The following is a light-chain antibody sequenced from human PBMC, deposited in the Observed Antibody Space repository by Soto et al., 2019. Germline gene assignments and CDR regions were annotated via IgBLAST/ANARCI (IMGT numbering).Light chain of an antibody. CDR1: SSDFGGDKY. CDR3: SSYGGVNKWV. CDR2: GVT. J-gene: IGLJ2*01. Sequence: QSALTQPPSASGSPGQSVTISCTGTSSDFGGDKYVSWYQQHPGKAPKLMIYGVTKRPSGVPDRFSGSKSGNTAPLTVSGLQAEDDADYYCSSYGGVNKWVFGGGTQLTVL. V-gene: IGLV2-8*01.